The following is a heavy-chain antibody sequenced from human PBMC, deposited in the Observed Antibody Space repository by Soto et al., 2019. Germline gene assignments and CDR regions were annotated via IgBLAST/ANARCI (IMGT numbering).Heavy chain of an antibody. V-gene: IGHV4-34*01. D-gene: IGHD6-13*01. CDR1: GGSFSGYY. J-gene: IGHJ4*02. CDR3: ARGYSSSWYVDFDY. Sequence: QVQLQQWGAGLLKPSETLSLTCAVYGGSFSGYYWSWIRQPPGKGLEWIGEINNSGSTNYNPSLKSRVTISVDTSKNQFSLKLSSVTAADTSVYYCARGYSSSWYVDFDYWGQGTLVTVSS. CDR2: INNSGST.